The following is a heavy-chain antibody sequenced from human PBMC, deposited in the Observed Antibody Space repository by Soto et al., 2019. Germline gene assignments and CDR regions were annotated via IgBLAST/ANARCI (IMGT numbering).Heavy chain of an antibody. CDR2: IIDSGAST. CDR3: AKGRSYYYYYGVDV. J-gene: IGHJ6*02. V-gene: IGHV3-23*01. CDR1: GFTFSSCA. Sequence: SLRLSCAASGFTFSSCAMGWVRQAPGKGLEWVSDIIDSGASTYYADSVKGRFTISRDNSKSTLYLQMNSLRAEDTALYYCAKGRSYYYYYGVDVWGQGTTDTVS.